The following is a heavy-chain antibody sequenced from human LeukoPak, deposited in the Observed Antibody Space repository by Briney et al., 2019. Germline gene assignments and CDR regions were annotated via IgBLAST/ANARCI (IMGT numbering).Heavy chain of an antibody. V-gene: IGHV1-24*01. J-gene: IGHJ5*02. CDR2: FDPEDGET. CDR3: ATGIYGYYDSSGYRLPNWFDP. Sequence: ASVKVSCKVSGYTLTELSMHWVRQAPGKGLEWMGGFDPEDGETIYAQKFQGRVTMTKDTSTDTAYMELSSLRSEDTAVYYCATGIYGYYDSSGYRLPNWFDPWGQGTLVTVSS. CDR1: GYTLTELS. D-gene: IGHD3-22*01.